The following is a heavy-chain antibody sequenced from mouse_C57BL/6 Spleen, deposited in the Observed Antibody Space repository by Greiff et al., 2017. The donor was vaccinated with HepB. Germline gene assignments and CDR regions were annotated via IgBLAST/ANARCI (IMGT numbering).Heavy chain of an antibody. D-gene: IGHD2-3*01. CDR3: ARSYDGFLFAY. CDR2: ISSGGSYT. V-gene: IGHV5-6*01. J-gene: IGHJ3*01. Sequence: EVKVVESGGDLVKPGGSLKLSCAASGFTFSSYGMSWVRQTPDKRLEWVATISSGGSYTYYPDSVKGRFTISRDNAKNTLYLQMSSLKSEDTAMYYCARSYDGFLFAYWGQGTLVTVSA. CDR1: GFTFSSYG.